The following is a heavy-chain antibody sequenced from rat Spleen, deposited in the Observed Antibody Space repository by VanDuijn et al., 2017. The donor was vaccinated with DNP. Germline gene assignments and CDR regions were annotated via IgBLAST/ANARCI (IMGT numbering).Heavy chain of an antibody. Sequence: EVQLQESGPGLVKPSQSLSLTCSVTGYSITSNYWGWIRQFPGNKVEYIGHISYSGSTSYNPSLISRISITRDTSKNQFFLQLNSVTTEDTATYYCARSRYNSDHADYWGQGVIVTVSS. J-gene: IGHJ2*01. CDR2: ISYSGST. CDR1: GYSITSNY. V-gene: IGHV3-1*01. D-gene: IGHD4-3*01. CDR3: ARSRYNSDHADY.